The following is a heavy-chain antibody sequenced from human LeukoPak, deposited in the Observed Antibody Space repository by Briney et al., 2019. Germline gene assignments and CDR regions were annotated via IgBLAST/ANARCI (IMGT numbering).Heavy chain of an antibody. CDR1: GFTFSSYW. V-gene: IGHV3-74*01. CDR2: INTDGSST. J-gene: IGHJ4*02. CDR3: ARAQTPYSSSSGADY. Sequence: GGSLRLSCAASGFTFSSYWMHWVRQAPGKGLVWVSRINTDGSSTSYADSVKGRFTISRDNAKNTLYLQMNRLRAEDTAVYYCARAQTPYSSSSGADYWGQGTLVTVSS. D-gene: IGHD6-6*01.